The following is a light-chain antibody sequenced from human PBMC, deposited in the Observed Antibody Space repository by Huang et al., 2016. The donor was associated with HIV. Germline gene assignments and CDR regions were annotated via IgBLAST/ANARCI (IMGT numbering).Light chain of an antibody. J-gene: IGKJ2*01. CDR3: QQYNNWPRT. CDR2: GAS. CDR1: QYVSSN. V-gene: IGKV3-15*01. Sequence: ERVMTQSPDTLSVSPGERATLYCRASQYVSSNLAWYQQKPGQAPRLLVYGASTRVIDIPARFSGSGSGTEFTLTISSPQSEDSAVYYCQQYNNWPRTFGQGTKLEIK.